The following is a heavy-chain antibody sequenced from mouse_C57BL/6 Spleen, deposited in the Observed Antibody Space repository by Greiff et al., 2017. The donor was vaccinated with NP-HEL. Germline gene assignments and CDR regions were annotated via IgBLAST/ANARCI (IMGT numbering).Heavy chain of an antibody. CDR1: GYTFTSYW. D-gene: IGHD2-4*01. J-gene: IGHJ3*01. V-gene: IGHV1-64*01. Sequence: QSGAELVKPGASVKLSCKASGYTFTSYWMHWVKQRPGQGLEWIGMIHPNSGSTNYNEKFKSKATLTVDKSSSTAYMQLSSLTSEDFAVYYCARGMDYDGAWFAYWGQGTLVTVSA. CDR3: ARGMDYDGAWFAY. CDR2: IHPNSGST.